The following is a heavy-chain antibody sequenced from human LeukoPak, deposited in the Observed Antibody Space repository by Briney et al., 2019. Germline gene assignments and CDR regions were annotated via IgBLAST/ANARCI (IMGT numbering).Heavy chain of an antibody. D-gene: IGHD2-8*01. CDR2: ISAYNGNT. J-gene: IGHJ5*02. CDR1: GYTFTSYG. Sequence: GASVKVSCKASGYTFTSYGISWVRQAPGQGLEWMGWISAYNGNTNYAQKLQGRVTMTTDTSTSTAYMEVRSLRSDDTAVYYCARVKSRPIVLMVSARYNWFVPWGPGTLVTVSS. CDR3: ARVKSRPIVLMVSARYNWFVP. V-gene: IGHV1-18*01.